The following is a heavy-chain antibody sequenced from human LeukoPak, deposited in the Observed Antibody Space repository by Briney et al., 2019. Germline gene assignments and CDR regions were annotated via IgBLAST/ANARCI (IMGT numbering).Heavy chain of an antibody. D-gene: IGHD2-2*02. J-gene: IGHJ4*02. Sequence: EASVKVSCKASGGTFSSYAISWVRQAPGQGLEWMGGIIPIFGTANYAQKFQGRVTITTDESTSTAYMELSSLRSEDTAVYYCARDCDCSSTSCYTICFDYWGQGTLVTVSS. CDR3: ARDCDCSSTSCYTICFDY. CDR1: GGTFSSYA. CDR2: IIPIFGTA. V-gene: IGHV1-69*05.